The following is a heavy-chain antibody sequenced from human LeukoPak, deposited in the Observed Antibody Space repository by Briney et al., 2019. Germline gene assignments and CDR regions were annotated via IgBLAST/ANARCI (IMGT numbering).Heavy chain of an antibody. J-gene: IGHJ4*02. CDR1: GGTFSSYA. V-gene: IGHV1-69*05. CDR2: IIPIFGTA. CDR3: ARDRSGYCSSTSCSGWDH. D-gene: IGHD2-2*03. Sequence: SVKVSCKASGGTFSSYAISWVRQAPGQGLEWMGGIIPIFGTANYAQKFQGRVTITTDESTSTAYMELSSLRSEDTAVYYCARDRSGYCSSTSCSGWDHWGQGTLVTVSS.